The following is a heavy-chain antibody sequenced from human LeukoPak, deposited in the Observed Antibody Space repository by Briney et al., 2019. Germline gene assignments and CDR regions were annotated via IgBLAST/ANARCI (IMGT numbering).Heavy chain of an antibody. V-gene: IGHV1-69*13. D-gene: IGHD3-3*01. CDR1: GGTFSNYA. Sequence: SVKVSCKASGGTFSNYAISWVRQAPGQGLEWMGGIMPIFDTADYAQKFQGRITITADESTSTVYMELSSLRSEDTAVYYCAREEERIAIFGVTNSRFDYWGQGTLVTVSS. J-gene: IGHJ4*02. CDR2: IMPIFDTA. CDR3: AREEERIAIFGVTNSRFDY.